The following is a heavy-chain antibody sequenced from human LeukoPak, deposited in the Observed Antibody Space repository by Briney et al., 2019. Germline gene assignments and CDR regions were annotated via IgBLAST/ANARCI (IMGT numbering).Heavy chain of an antibody. D-gene: IGHD3-16*02. Sequence: TSETLSLTCTVSGYSISSGYYWGWIRQPPGKGLEWIGSIYHSGSTYYNPSLKSRVTISVDTSKNQFSLKLSSVTAADTAVYYCATPRWGSYRHFDYWGQGTLVTVSS. CDR3: ATPRWGSYRHFDY. CDR2: IYHSGST. J-gene: IGHJ4*02. CDR1: GYSISSGYY. V-gene: IGHV4-38-2*02.